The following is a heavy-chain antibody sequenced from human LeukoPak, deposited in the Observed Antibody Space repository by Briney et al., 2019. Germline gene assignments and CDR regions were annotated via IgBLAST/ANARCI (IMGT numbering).Heavy chain of an antibody. D-gene: IGHD5-12*01. J-gene: IGHJ4*02. CDR3: ARGKDSGYDWGVDY. CDR2: IIPIFGTA. Sequence: SVKVSCKASGGTFSSYAISWVRQAPGQGLEWMGGIIPIFGTANYAQKFQGRVTITADESTSTAYMELSSLRSEDTAVYYCARGKDSGYDWGVDYWGQGTLVTVSS. CDR1: GGTFSSYA. V-gene: IGHV1-69*13.